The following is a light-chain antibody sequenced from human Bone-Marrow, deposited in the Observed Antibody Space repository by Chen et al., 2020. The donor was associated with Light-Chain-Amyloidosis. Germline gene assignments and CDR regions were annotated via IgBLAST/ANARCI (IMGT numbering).Light chain of an antibody. Sequence: SYDLTQPPSVSVSPGQTARITCTGDDLPTKYAYWYQQKPGQAPVLVIHGATERPAGISERFSGASSGTTATLTISGVQAEDEADYHCQSADSSGTYEVIFGGGTKLTVL. CDR2: GAT. CDR3: QSADSSGTYEVI. J-gene: IGLJ2*01. V-gene: IGLV3-25*03. CDR1: DLPTKY.